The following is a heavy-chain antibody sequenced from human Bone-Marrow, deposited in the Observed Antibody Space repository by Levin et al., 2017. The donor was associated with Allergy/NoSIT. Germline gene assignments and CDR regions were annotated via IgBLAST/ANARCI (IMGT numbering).Heavy chain of an antibody. Sequence: GESLKISCKASGYTFTSYAMHWVRQAPGQRLEWMGWINAGNGNTKYSQKFQGRVTITRDTSASTAYMELSSLRSEDTAVYYCTPSRTPPEYFQHWGQGTLVTVSS. V-gene: IGHV1-3*01. CDR2: INAGNGNT. CDR1: GYTFTSYA. J-gene: IGHJ1*01. D-gene: IGHD4-23*01. CDR3: TPSRTPPEYFQH.